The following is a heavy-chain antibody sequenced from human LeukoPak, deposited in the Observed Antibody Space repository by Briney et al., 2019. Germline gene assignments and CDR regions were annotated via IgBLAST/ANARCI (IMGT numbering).Heavy chain of an antibody. D-gene: IGHD3-9*01. V-gene: IGHV1-8*03. J-gene: IGHJ6*03. CDR2: MNPNSGNT. Sequence: ASVKVSCKASGYTFTSYDINWVRQATGQGLEWMGWMNPNSGNTGYAQKFQGRVTITRNTSISTAYMELSSLRSEDTAVYYCARQRLLRYLDWSSIYYYYYYMDVWGKGTTVTVSS. CDR1: GYTFTSYD. CDR3: ARQRLLRYLDWSSIYYYYYYMDV.